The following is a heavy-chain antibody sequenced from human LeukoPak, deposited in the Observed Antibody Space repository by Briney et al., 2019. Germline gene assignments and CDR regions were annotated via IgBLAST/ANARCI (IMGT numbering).Heavy chain of an antibody. D-gene: IGHD3-22*01. J-gene: IGHJ4*02. V-gene: IGHV4-34*01. CDR1: GGFIRDSGYY. Sequence: SETLSLTCTVSGGFIRDSGYYWGWIRQPPGKGLEWIGEINHSGSTNYNPSLKSRVTISVDTSKNQFSLKLSSVTAADTAVYYCARGLFTYYDSSGVYYFDYWGQGTLVTVSS. CDR2: INHSGST. CDR3: ARGLFTYYDSSGVYYFDY.